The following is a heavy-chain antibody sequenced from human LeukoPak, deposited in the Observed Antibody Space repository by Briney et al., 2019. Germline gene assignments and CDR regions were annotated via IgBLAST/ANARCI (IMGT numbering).Heavy chain of an antibody. D-gene: IGHD3-10*01. CDR2: INPNSGGT. Sequence: ASVKVSCKASGYTFTGYYMHWVRQAPGQGLEWMGWINPNSGGTNYAQNFQGRVTMTRDTSISTVYMELSRLRSDDTAVYYCARGGSGSYFSWLDPWGQGTLVTVSS. CDR1: GYTFTGYY. CDR3: ARGGSGSYFSWLDP. J-gene: IGHJ5*02. V-gene: IGHV1-2*02.